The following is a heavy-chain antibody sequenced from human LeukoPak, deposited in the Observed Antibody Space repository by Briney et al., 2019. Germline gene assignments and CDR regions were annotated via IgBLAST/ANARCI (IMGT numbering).Heavy chain of an antibody. CDR1: GGSISSYY. CDR2: IYYSGST. V-gene: IGHV4-59*01. Sequence: SETLSLTCTVSGGSISSYYWSWIRQPPGKGLEWIGYIYYSGSTNYNPSLKSRVTISVDTSKSQFSLKLSSVTAADTAVYYCAMLRGSYVHWGQGTLVTVSS. CDR3: AMLRGSYVH. D-gene: IGHD1-26*01. J-gene: IGHJ4*02.